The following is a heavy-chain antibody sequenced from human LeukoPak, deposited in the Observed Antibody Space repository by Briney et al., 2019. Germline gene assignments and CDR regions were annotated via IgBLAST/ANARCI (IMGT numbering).Heavy chain of an antibody. CDR1: GFTFSSYW. J-gene: IGHJ1*01. CDR3: AIGGSPSRITIFGVVIITPEYFQH. Sequence: PGGSLRLSCAGSGFTFSSYWMTWVRQAPGKGLEWVANIKQDGSEKYYVDSVKGRFTISRDNAKNSLYLQMNSLRAEDTAVYYCAIGGSPSRITIFGVVIITPEYFQHWGQGTLVTVSS. CDR2: IKQDGSEK. D-gene: IGHD3-3*01. V-gene: IGHV3-7*01.